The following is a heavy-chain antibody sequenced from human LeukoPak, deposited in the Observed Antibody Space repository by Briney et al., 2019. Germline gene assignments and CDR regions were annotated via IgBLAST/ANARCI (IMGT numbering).Heavy chain of an antibody. CDR3: ARDSYYYAAFDI. J-gene: IGHJ3*02. CDR2: ISSSSSYI. CDR1: GFTFSSYS. V-gene: IGHV3-21*01. D-gene: IGHD3-16*01. Sequence: PGGSLRLSCAASGFTFSSYSMYWVRQAPGKGLEWVSSISSSSSYIYYADSVKGRFTISRDNAKNSLYLQMNSLRAEDTAVYYCARDSYYYAAFDIWGQGTMVTVSS.